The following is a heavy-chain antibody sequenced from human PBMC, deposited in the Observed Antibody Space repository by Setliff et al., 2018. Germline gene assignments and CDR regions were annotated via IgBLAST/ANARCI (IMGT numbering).Heavy chain of an antibody. CDR1: GDSISSGIYH. Sequence: PSETLSLTCTVSGDSISSGIYHWSWIRQSAGKGLEWIGRIYVSTGSTNYSPSLKSRVSISVDRSKNQFSLNLTSVTAADTAVYYCARGKIRITMIVVPTGGAFDIWGQGTMVTVSS. D-gene: IGHD3-22*01. J-gene: IGHJ3*02. V-gene: IGHV4-61*02. CDR3: ARGKIRITMIVVPTGGAFDI. CDR2: IYVSTGST.